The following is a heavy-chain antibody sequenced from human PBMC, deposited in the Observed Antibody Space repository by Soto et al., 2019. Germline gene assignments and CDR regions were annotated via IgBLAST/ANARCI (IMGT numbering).Heavy chain of an antibody. V-gene: IGHV3-74*01. CDR3: AREGLDTAGFFDV. J-gene: IGHJ3*01. D-gene: IGHD6-13*01. CDR1: GFSFSSYW. CDR2: IEGDGSST. Sequence: XGSLELSCAASGFSFSSYWMHWVRQAPGKGLEWVSRIEGDGSSTTSADSVKGRFTVSRDDARNTLYLQMSSLRADDTAIYYCAREGLDTAGFFDVWGQGTMVTVSS.